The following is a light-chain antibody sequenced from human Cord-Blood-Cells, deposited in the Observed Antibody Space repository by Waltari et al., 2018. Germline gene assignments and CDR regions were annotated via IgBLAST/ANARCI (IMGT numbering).Light chain of an antibody. CDR1: QSVLYCSNNKNY. Sequence: DIVMTQSPDSLAVSLGERATINCKSSQSVLYCSNNKNYLAWYQQKPGQPPKLLIYWASTRKSGVPDRFSGSGSETDFTLTISSLQAEDVAVYYCQQYYSTPTFGGGTKVEIK. CDR3: QQYYSTPT. V-gene: IGKV4-1*01. J-gene: IGKJ4*01. CDR2: WAS.